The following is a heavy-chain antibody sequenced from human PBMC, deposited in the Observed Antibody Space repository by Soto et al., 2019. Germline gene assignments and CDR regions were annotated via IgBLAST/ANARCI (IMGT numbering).Heavy chain of an antibody. CDR2: SSSSSRYT. V-gene: IGHV3-11*06. CDR1: GVTFSDCY. J-gene: IGHJ6*02. D-gene: IGHD6-19*01. Sequence: GSLRLSWAASGVTFSDCYKYWIGHSPGKGLEWVSDSSSSSRYTNYADSVKGRSTSSSDNATNSLYLQMHSLRAADTAVYYCARDRLGIAVAGTLRDYYYYGMDVWGQRTTVTVSS. CDR3: ARDRLGIAVAGTLRDYYYYGMDV.